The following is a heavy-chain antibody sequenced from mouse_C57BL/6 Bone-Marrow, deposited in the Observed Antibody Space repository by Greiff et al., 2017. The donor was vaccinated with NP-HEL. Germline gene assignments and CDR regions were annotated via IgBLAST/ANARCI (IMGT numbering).Heavy chain of an antibody. CDR3: AIDYGSPYFDY. D-gene: IGHD1-1*01. V-gene: IGHV1-74*01. CDR1: GYTFTSYW. J-gene: IGHJ2*01. CDR2: LHPSDSDT. Sequence: QVQLQQPGAELVKPGASVKVSCKASGYTFTSYWMHWVQPRPGQGLEWIGRLHPSDSDTNYNQKFKGKATLTVDKSSSTAYMQLSSLTSEDSAVYYCAIDYGSPYFDYWGQGTTLTVSS.